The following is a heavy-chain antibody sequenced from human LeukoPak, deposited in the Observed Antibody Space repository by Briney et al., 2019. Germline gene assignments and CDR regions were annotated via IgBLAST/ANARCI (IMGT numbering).Heavy chain of an antibody. CDR2: IYYSGST. D-gene: IGHD5-24*01. Sequence: PSETLSLTCTVSGGSISSYYWSWIRQPPGKGLEWIGYIYYSGSTNYNPSLKSRVTISVDTSKNHFSLKLSSVTAADTAVYYCARGEFEMATMGHYYYGMDVWGQGTTVTVSS. CDR3: ARGEFEMATMGHYYYGMDV. J-gene: IGHJ6*02. V-gene: IGHV4-59*01. CDR1: GGSISSYY.